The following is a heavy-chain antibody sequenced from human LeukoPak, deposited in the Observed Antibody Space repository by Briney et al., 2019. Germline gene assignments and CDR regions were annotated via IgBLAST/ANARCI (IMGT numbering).Heavy chain of an antibody. V-gene: IGHV3-21*01. D-gene: IGHD3-22*01. CDR1: GFTFSSYS. J-gene: IGHJ4*02. Sequence: PGGSLRLSCAASGFTFSSYSMTWVRQAPGKGLEWVSSISSSSSYIYYADSVKGRFTISRDNAKNSLYLQMNSLRAEDTAVYYCARGEYYYDSSGYYSFDYWGQGTLVTVSS. CDR2: ISSSSSYI. CDR3: ARGEYYYDSSGYYSFDY.